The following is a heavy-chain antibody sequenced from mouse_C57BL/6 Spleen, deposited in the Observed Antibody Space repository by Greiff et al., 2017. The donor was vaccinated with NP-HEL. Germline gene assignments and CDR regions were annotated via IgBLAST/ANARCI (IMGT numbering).Heavy chain of an antibody. J-gene: IGHJ2*01. CDR3: ARSGFSGTRGY. Sequence: QVQLQQSGAELVKPGASVKISCKASGYAFSSYWMNWVKQRPGKGLEWIGQIYPGDGDTNYNGKFKGKATLTADKSSSTAYMQLSSLTSEDSAVYFCARSGFSGTRGYWGQGTTLTVSS. D-gene: IGHD4-1*01. CDR1: GYAFSSYW. V-gene: IGHV1-80*01. CDR2: IYPGDGDT.